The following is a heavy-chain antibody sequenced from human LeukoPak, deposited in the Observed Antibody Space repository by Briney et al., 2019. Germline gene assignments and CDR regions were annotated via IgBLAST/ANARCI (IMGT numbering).Heavy chain of an antibody. CDR2: IYYSGST. CDR1: GGSIGSGGYY. D-gene: IGHD1-26*01. CDR3: ARGYPFENWFDP. J-gene: IGHJ5*02. V-gene: IGHV4-31*03. Sequence: NPSETLSLTCTVSGGSIGSGGYYWSWIRQHPGKGLEWIGYIYYSGSTYYNPSLKSRVTISVDTSKNQFSLKLSSVTAADTAVYYCARGYPFENWFDPWGQGTLVTVSS.